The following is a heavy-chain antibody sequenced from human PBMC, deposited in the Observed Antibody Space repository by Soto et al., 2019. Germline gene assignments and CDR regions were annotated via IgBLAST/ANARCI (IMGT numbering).Heavy chain of an antibody. V-gene: IGHV3-23*01. CDR2: ISGSGGST. CDR3: AKDPIEYAIGIVVVPAGKGWFDP. J-gene: IGHJ5*02. CDR1: GFTFSSYA. Sequence: EVRLLESGGGLVQPGGSLRLSCAASGFTFSSYAMSWVRQAPGKGLEWVSAISGSGGSTYYADSVKGRFTISRDNSKNRLYLQTNSLREEDTAVYYCAKDPIEYAIGIVVVPAGKGWFDPWGQGTLVTVSS. D-gene: IGHD2-2*01.